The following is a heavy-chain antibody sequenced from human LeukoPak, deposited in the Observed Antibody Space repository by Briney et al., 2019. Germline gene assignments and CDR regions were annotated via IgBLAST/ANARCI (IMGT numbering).Heavy chain of an antibody. V-gene: IGHV6-1*01. CDR3: ARQGPTWPFDF. CDR1: GDSVSSNSAA. D-gene: IGHD5-24*01. Sequence: SQTLSLTCAISGDSVSSNSAAWNWIRRSPSRGLEWLGRTYYRSKWYNDYAVSVESRITFNPDTSKNHFSLHLNSVTPEDTAMYYCARQGPTWPFDFWGQGTLVTVSS. CDR2: TYYRSKWYN. J-gene: IGHJ4*02.